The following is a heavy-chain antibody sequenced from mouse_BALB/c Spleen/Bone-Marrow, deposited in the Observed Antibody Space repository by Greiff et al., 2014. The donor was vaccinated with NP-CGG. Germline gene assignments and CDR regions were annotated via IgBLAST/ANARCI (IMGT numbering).Heavy chain of an antibody. CDR3: GRGNYGSSYAMDY. CDR2: IYPVSGET. D-gene: IGHD1-1*01. J-gene: IGHJ4*01. CDR1: GYTFTDHI. V-gene: IGHV1-11*01. Sequence: VHLVESGAELASPGASVTLSCKASGYTFTDHIMNWVKKRPGQGLEWIGRIYPVSGETNYNQKFMGKATFSVDRSSSTVYMVLNSLTSEDPAVCYCGRGNYGSSYAMDYWGQGTSVTVSS.